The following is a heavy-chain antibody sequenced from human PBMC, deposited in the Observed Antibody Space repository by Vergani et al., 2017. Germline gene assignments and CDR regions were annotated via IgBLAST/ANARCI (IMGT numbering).Heavy chain of an antibody. Sequence: QVQLQESGPGLVKPSQTLSLTCTVSGGSISSYYWSWIRQPAGKGLEWIGRIYTSGSTNYNPSLKSRVTISVDTSKNQFSLKLSSVTAADTAVYYCARDAVWSGYYSLDYWGQGTLVTVSS. V-gene: IGHV4-4*07. CDR3: ARDAVWSGYYSLDY. CDR1: GGSISSYY. J-gene: IGHJ4*02. CDR2: IYTSGST. D-gene: IGHD3-3*01.